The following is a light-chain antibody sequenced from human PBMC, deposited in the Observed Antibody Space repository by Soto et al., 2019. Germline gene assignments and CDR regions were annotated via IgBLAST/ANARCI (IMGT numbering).Light chain of an antibody. CDR1: QSVSSSY. Sequence: EIVLTQSPGTLSLSPGERATLSCRASQSVSSSYLAWYQQQPGQAPRLLIFGASSRPTGIPDRFSGSGSGTDFTLIISRLEPEDFAVYYCQQYGSSHTFGGGTKVEIK. CDR2: GAS. CDR3: QQYGSSHT. J-gene: IGKJ4*01. V-gene: IGKV3-20*01.